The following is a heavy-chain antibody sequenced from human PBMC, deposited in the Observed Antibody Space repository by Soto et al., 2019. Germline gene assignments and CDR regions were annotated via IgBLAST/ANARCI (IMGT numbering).Heavy chain of an antibody. CDR2: INPIFGTA. J-gene: IGHJ5*02. CDR3: ARGGPVLRFLEWLWEFDP. CDR1: GYTFTDYY. V-gene: IGHV1-69*13. Sequence: GASVKVSCKASGYTFTDYYVHWLRQAPGPGLEWVGWINPIFGTANYAQKFQGRVTITADESTSTAYMELSSLRSEDTAVYYCARGGPVLRFLEWLWEFDPWGQGTLVTVSS. D-gene: IGHD3-3*01.